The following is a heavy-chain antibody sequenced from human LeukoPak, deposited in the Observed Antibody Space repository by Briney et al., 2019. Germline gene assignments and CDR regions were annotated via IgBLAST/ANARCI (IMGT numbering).Heavy chain of an antibody. Sequence: SETLSLTCAVYGGSFSTYYWNWIRQPPGKGLEWIGQINPSGTTNYTPSLKRRVTMSLDTSKKQVSLKLSSVTDADTAVYYCARVDKAMSAFDPWGQGTLVTVSS. D-gene: IGHD5-18*01. V-gene: IGHV4-34*01. J-gene: IGHJ5*02. CDR2: INPSGTT. CDR3: ARVDKAMSAFDP. CDR1: GGSFSTYY.